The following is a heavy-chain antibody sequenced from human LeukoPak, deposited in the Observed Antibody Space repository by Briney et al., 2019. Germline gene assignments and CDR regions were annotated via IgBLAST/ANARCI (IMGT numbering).Heavy chain of an antibody. D-gene: IGHD6-19*01. CDR1: GYTFTGYY. CDR2: INPNSGGT. V-gene: IGHV1-2*06. CDR3: ARDYSRYMYSSGRSVY. J-gene: IGHJ4*02. Sequence: ASVKVSCKASGYTFTGYYMHWVRQAPGQGLDWMGRINPNSGGTNYAQKFQGRVTMTRGTSISTAHMELSRLRSDDTAVHYCARDYSRYMYSSGRSVYWGQGTLVTVSS.